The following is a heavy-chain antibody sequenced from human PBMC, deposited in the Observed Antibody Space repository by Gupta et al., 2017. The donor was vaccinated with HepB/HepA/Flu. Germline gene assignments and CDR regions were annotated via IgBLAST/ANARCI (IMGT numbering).Heavy chain of an antibody. V-gene: IGHV3-11*01. J-gene: IGHJ6*02. CDR1: GFTFSDYY. D-gene: IGHD4-17*01. Sequence: QVQLVESGGGLGQPGGSLRVSCAASGFTFSDYYMSWIRQAPGKGLEWVSYISYAGSIIFYTDSVKGRFTTSRDDAKNSLYLEMNSLRSEDTAVYYCARLSRPWGYGRAMDVWGHGTTVTVSS. CDR2: ISYAGSII. CDR3: ARLSRPWGYGRAMDV.